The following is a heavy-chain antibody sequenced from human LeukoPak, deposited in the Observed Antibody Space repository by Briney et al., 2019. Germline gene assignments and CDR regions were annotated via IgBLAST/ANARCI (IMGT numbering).Heavy chain of an antibody. Sequence: SETLSLTCTVSGGSISSYYWSWIRQPPGKGLEGIGYIYTSGSTNYNPALKSRLTIPVDTSKNQFSLRLTSVTAADTAMYYCARDYYDSRGEAVDIWGQGTMVTVSS. V-gene: IGHV4-59*01. CDR2: IYTSGST. CDR3: ARDYYDSRGEAVDI. J-gene: IGHJ3*02. CDR1: GGSISSYY. D-gene: IGHD3-22*01.